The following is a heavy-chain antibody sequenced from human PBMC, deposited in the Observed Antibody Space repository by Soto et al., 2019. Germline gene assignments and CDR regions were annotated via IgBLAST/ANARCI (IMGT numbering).Heavy chain of an antibody. V-gene: IGHV4-4*02. CDR1: GGSISSSNW. D-gene: IGHD3-3*01. J-gene: IGHJ6*02. Sequence: SETLSLTCAVSGGSISSSNWWSWVRQPPGKGLEWIGEIYHSGSTNYNPSLKSRVTISVDKSKNQFSLKLSSVTAADTAVYYCASETYYDFWRGYCMDVWGQATTVTASS. CDR3: ASETYYDFWRGYCMDV. CDR2: IYHSGST.